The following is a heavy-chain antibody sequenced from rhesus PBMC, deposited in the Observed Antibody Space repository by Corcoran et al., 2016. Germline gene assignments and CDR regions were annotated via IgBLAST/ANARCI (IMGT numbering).Heavy chain of an antibody. V-gene: IGHV4-92*01. D-gene: IGHD1-44*01. CDR1: GCPIADRYS. Sequence: QVQLQESGPGLVKPSETLSLTCTVSGCPIADRYSWHWFSHPPGKGLEWMGRIYGRGGSTSYNPSRKSRVTISKDTSKNQFSLKLSSVTAADTAVYYCVSLQYRSRFDVWGPGVLVTVSS. J-gene: IGHJ5-1*01. CDR2: IYGRGGST. CDR3: VSLQYRSRFDV.